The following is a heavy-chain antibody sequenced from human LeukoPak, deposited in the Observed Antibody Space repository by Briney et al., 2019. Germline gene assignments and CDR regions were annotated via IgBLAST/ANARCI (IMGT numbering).Heavy chain of an antibody. J-gene: IGHJ3*02. Sequence: SETLSLTCTVSGGSISSGSYYWSWIRQPAGKGLEWIGRIYTSGSTNYNPSLKSRVTISVDTSKNQFSLKLSSVTAADTAVYYCARDIVLIGGAFDIWGQGTMVTVSS. D-gene: IGHD2-8*01. CDR1: GGSISSGSYY. CDR2: IYTSGST. V-gene: IGHV4-61*02. CDR3: ARDIVLIGGAFDI.